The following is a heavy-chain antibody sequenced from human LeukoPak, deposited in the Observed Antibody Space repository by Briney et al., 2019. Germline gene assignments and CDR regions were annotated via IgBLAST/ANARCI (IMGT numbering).Heavy chain of an antibody. J-gene: IGHJ4*02. V-gene: IGHV3-33*01. D-gene: IGHD3-16*02. CDR1: GFTFSSYG. CDR3: ARRDYVWGSYRYSPPDY. CDR2: IWYDGSNK. Sequence: PGRSLRLSCAASGFTFSSYGMHWVRQAPGKGLEWVAVIWYDGSNKYYADSVKGRFTISRDNSKNTLYQQMNSLRAEDTAVYYCARRDYVWGSYRYSPPDYWGQGTLVTVSS.